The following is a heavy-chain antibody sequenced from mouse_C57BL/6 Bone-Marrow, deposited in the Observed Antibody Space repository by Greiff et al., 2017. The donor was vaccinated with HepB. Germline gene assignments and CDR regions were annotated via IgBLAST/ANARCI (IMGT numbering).Heavy chain of an antibody. J-gene: IGHJ2*01. CDR2: IDPETGGT. Sequence: LVESGAELVRPGASVTLSCKASGYTFTDYEMHWVKQTPVHGLEWIGAIDPETGGTAYNQKFKGKAILTADKSSSTAYMELRSLTSEDSAVYYCTRVPGWEGYWGQGTTLTGSS. CDR1: GYTFTDYE. CDR3: TRVPGWEGY. V-gene: IGHV1-15*01. D-gene: IGHD4-1*01.